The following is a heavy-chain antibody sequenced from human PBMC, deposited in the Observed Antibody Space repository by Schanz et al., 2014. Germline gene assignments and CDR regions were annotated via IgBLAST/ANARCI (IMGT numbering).Heavy chain of an antibody. J-gene: IGHJ4*02. CDR2: ISCSGGST. V-gene: IGHV3-23*01. CDR3: AKDLLYGAPMPLNHLDY. D-gene: IGHD2-2*01. Sequence: EVQLLESGGGLVQPGGSLRLSCAASGFTFSSYAMSWVRQAPGKGLEWVSGISCSGGSTYYAGSVKGRFTISRDNSKNTLYLQMNSLRAEDTAVYYCAKDLLYGAPMPLNHLDYWGQGTLVNVSS. CDR1: GFTFSSYA.